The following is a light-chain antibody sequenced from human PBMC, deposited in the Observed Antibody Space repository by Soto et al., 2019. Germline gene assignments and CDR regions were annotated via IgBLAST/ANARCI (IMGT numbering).Light chain of an antibody. CDR3: QQYSDYSPWT. CDR2: DAS. J-gene: IGKJ1*01. V-gene: IGKV1-5*01. CDR1: QSIGNL. Sequence: DIQMTQSPSTLSASVGDRVTITCRASQSIGNLLAWYQQKSGKAPNLLIYDASSLESGVPSRFSGSGSGTEFTLTIISLQPDDFATYYCQQYSDYSPWTFGQGTKVEIK.